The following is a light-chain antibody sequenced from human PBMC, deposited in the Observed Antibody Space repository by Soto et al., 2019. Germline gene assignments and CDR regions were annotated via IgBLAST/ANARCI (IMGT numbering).Light chain of an antibody. CDR3: QSYDNSLSNWV. Sequence: QSVLTQPPSVSGAPGQRVNISCNGRISNIGTGYEVHWYRQLPGTAPKLLIYGNNNRPSGVPDRFSGSKSGTSASLAITGLQAEDEADYYCQSYDNSLSNWVFGGGTKLTVL. CDR2: GNN. V-gene: IGLV1-40*01. CDR1: ISNIGTGYE. J-gene: IGLJ3*02.